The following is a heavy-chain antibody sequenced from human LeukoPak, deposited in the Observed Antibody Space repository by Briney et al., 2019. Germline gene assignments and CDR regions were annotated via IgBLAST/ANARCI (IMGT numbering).Heavy chain of an antibody. V-gene: IGHV4-59*01. CDR3: ARGSIAAAEGSHWFDP. Sequence: SETLSLTCTVSGGSISGYYWSWIRQPPGKALEWIGYIYYSGSTNYNASLKSRVTISVDTSKNQFSLKLSSVTAADTAVYYCARGSIAAAEGSHWFDPWGQGTLVTVSS. D-gene: IGHD6-13*01. CDR1: GGSISGYY. CDR2: IYYSGST. J-gene: IGHJ5*02.